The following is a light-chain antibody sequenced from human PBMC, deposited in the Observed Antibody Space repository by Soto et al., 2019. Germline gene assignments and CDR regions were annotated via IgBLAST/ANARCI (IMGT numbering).Light chain of an antibody. V-gene: IGLV6-57*04. Sequence: LIQPHSVSESPGKTVIMSCTRSSGSIAGHFVQWYQQRPGRAPITLIYADNQRPSGVPDRFSGSIDSSSNSATLMISGLKTEDEADYYCQSYDGTSWVFGGGTKLTVL. J-gene: IGLJ3*02. CDR2: ADN. CDR1: SGSIAGHF. CDR3: QSYDGTSWV.